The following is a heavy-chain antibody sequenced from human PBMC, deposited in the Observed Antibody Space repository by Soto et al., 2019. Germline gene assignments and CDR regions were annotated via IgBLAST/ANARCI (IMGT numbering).Heavy chain of an antibody. CDR3: ARWGVGMDV. Sequence: SETLSLTCTVSRGSVSSGYFYWSWIRQPPGKGLEWIGYIYHTGSTNYNPSLKSRVTVSADTSKNQFLLQLSSVTAADTAVYYFARWGVGMDVWGQGPTVTVSS. J-gene: IGHJ6*02. CDR1: RGSVSSGYFY. V-gene: IGHV4-61*01. CDR2: IYHTGST. D-gene: IGHD3-16*01.